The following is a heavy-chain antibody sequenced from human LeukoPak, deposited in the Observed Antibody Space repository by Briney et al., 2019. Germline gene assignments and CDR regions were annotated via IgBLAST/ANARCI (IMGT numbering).Heavy chain of an antibody. CDR3: ARVSFGYGYLDY. CDR2: IYYTGST. J-gene: IGHJ4*02. V-gene: IGHV4-59*08. Sequence: SETLSLTCTVSGRSISSYYWSWIRQPPGKGLEWIGYIYYTGSTNYNPSLNSRVTLSVDTSKNHFSLKLTSVTAADTSFYDCARVSFGYGYLDYWGQGTLVTVSS. CDR1: GRSISSYY. D-gene: IGHD5-18*01.